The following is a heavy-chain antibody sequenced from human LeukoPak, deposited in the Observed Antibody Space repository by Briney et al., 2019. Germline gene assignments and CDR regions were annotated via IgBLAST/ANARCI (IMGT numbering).Heavy chain of an antibody. CDR3: ARGEGMKYTYGQYYFDN. CDR2: IYYSGSI. D-gene: IGHD5-18*01. V-gene: IGHV4-61*05. Sequence: SETLSLTCTVSGGSISSSSYYWGWIRQPPGKGLEWIGYIYYSGSINYNPSLKSRVTISVDTSKNQFSLKLSSVTAADTAVYYCARGEGMKYTYGQYYFDNWGKGTLVTVSS. CDR1: GGSISSSSYY. J-gene: IGHJ4*02.